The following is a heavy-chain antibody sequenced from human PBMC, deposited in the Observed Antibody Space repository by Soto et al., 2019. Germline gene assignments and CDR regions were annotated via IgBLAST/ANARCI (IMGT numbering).Heavy chain of an antibody. V-gene: IGHV1-69*06. D-gene: IGHD3-22*01. J-gene: IGHJ4*02. CDR3: TRVGSGYVGFNEF. CDR1: GGIFSSYA. Sequence: QEQLVQSGAEVKKPGPSVKVSCKASGGIFSSYAISWVRQAPGQGLEWMGGIIPIFGTANYAQKFQGRVNVTTNKSTNTDHMEQSRMKSEKTAIYCWTRVGSGYVGFNEFGGQGTLVTVSS. CDR2: IIPIFGTA.